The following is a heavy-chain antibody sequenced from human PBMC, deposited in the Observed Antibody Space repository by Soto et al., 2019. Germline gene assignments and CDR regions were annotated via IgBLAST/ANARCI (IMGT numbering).Heavy chain of an antibody. D-gene: IGHD6-19*01. CDR1: RGSITSYY. CDR3: SRVRQWLFSHWYFDL. CDR2: IYDSGST. J-gene: IGHJ2*01. Sequence: PSETLSLTCTVSRGSITSYYCSWIRQPPGKGLEWIGYIYDSGSTSYNPSLKSRRSMSVYMAKNQCALYLDSVTAADTAVYYCSRVRQWLFSHWYFDLWGRGTLVTVSS. V-gene: IGHV4-59*01.